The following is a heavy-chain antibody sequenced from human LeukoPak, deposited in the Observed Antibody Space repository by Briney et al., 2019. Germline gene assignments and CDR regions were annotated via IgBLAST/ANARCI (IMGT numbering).Heavy chain of an antibody. J-gene: IGHJ4*02. V-gene: IGHV1-46*01. D-gene: IGHD3-22*01. CDR1: GYTFTSYY. Sequence: ASVKVSCKASGYTFTSYYMHWVRQAPGQGLEWMGIINPSGGSTSNAQKFQGRVTMTRDTSTSTVYMELSSLRSEDTAVYYCARAQYYYDRYDYWGQGTLVTASS. CDR3: ARAQYYYDRYDY. CDR2: INPSGGST.